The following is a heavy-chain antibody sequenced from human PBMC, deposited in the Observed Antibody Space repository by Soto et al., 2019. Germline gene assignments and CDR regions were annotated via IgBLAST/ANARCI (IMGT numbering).Heavy chain of an antibody. CDR3: AREFPYYASSDSYLDY. D-gene: IGHD3-16*01. CDR1: GDSVSGNSAA. J-gene: IGHJ4*02. V-gene: IGHV6-1*01. CDR2: TYYRSRWHN. Sequence: SQTLSLTCAISGDSVSGNSAAWNWIRQSPSRGLEWLGRTYYRSRWHNDYAVSVKSLITVTPDTSKNQFSLHLNSVTPEDTAVYYCAREFPYYASSDSYLDYWGQGALVTVSS.